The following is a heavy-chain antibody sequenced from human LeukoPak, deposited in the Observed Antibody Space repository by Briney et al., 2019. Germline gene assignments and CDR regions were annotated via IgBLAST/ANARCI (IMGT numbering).Heavy chain of an antibody. Sequence: PSETLSLTCAVYGGSFSGHYWSWIRQPPGKGLEWIGEINHSGSTNYNPSLKSRVTISVDTSKNQFSLKLSSVTAADTAVYYCAREARKSGDYYMDVWGKGTTVTVSS. CDR2: INHSGST. CDR3: AREARKSGDYYMDV. CDR1: GGSFSGHY. V-gene: IGHV4-34*01. D-gene: IGHD6-25*01. J-gene: IGHJ6*03.